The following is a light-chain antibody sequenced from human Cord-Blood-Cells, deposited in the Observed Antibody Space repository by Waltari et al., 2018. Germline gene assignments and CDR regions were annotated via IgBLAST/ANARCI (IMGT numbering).Light chain of an antibody. CDR1: SSNIGAGSD. Sequence: QSVLTQPPSVSGAPGQRVTISCTGSSSNIGAGSDVHWYQQLPGTAPKLLIYGNGNRPSGVPDRFSGSKSGPSASLAITGLQAEDDADYYCQSYTSSLSGSVFGGVTKLTVL. CDR2: GNG. V-gene: IGLV1-40*01. CDR3: QSYTSSLSGSV. J-gene: IGLJ2*01.